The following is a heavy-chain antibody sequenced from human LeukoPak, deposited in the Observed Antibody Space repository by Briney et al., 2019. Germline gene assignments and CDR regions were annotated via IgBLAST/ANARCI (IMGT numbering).Heavy chain of an antibody. D-gene: IGHD3-22*01. CDR3: AKDLSHYYDSSGYSFPSA. Sequence: GGSLRLSCAASGFTFTSYAMRWVRQAPGQGLEWVSSINGSGGSTYYAHSVQGRFTINRDNSNNTLYMQMSSLRTDDTDVNYLAKDLSHYYDSSGYSFPSAWGQRTLVTASS. CDR1: GFTFTSYA. J-gene: IGHJ1*01. CDR2: INGSGGST. V-gene: IGHV3-23*01.